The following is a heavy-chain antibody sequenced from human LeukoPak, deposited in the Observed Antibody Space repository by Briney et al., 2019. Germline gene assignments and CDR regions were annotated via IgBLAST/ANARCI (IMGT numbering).Heavy chain of an antibody. D-gene: IGHD2-15*01. Sequence: ASVKVSCKVSGYTLTELSMHWVRQAPGKGLERMGGFDPEDGETIYAQKFQGRVTMTEDTSTDTAYMELSSLRSEDTAVYYCATHYTPIVVVVAATQPFDYWGQGTLVTVSS. CDR3: ATHYTPIVVVVAATQPFDY. CDR2: FDPEDGET. J-gene: IGHJ4*02. CDR1: GYTLTELS. V-gene: IGHV1-24*01.